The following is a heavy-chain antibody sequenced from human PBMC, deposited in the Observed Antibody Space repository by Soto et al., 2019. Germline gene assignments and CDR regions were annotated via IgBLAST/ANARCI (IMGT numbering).Heavy chain of an antibody. D-gene: IGHD6-19*01. V-gene: IGHV3-74*01. J-gene: IGHJ4*02. CDR2: INSDGSST. CDR1: GFTFSSYW. CDR3: ASRSSGWYFDY. Sequence: LRLSCAASGFTFSSYWMHWVRQAPGKGLVWVSRINSDGSSTSYADSVKGRFTISRDNAKNTLYLQMNSLRAEDTAVYYCASRSSGWYFDYWGQGTLVTVSS.